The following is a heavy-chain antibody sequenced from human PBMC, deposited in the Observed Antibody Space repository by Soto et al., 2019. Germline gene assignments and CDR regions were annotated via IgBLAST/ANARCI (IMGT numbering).Heavy chain of an antibody. Sequence: WASVKVSCKASGYTFTSYDINWVRQATGQGLEWMGWMNPNSGNTGYAQKFQGRVTMTRNTSISTAYMELSSLRSEDTAVYYCARTPPKRGYSYGYAWFDPWGQGTLVTVSS. CDR3: ARTPPKRGYSYGYAWFDP. J-gene: IGHJ5*02. CDR1: GYTFTSYD. CDR2: MNPNSGNT. D-gene: IGHD5-18*01. V-gene: IGHV1-8*01.